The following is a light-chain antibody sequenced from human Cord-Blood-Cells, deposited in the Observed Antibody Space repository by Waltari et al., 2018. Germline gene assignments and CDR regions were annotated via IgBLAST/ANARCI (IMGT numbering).Light chain of an antibody. CDR2: AAS. V-gene: IGKV1-39*01. Sequence: DIQMTQSPSSLSASVGDRVTITCRASQSISSYLNWYQQKPGKAPKLLIYAASSLQSGVPSRFSGSGSGTAFTLTISSLQPEDFATYYCQQSYSTPFSVAQGTKLEIK. CDR3: QQSYSTPFS. CDR1: QSISSY. J-gene: IGKJ2*03.